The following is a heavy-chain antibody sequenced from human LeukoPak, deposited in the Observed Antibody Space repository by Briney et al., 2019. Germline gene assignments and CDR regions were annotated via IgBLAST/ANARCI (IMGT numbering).Heavy chain of an antibody. CDR1: GYTFTSYY. J-gene: IGHJ4*02. Sequence: ASVKVSCMASGYTFTSYYMHWVRQAPGQGLEWMGIINPSGGSTSYAQKFQGRVTMTRDTSTSTVYMELSSLRSEDTAVYYCARAHQSYYDSSGYYSGVDYWGQGTLVTVSS. CDR2: INPSGGST. V-gene: IGHV1-46*01. CDR3: ARAHQSYYDSSGYYSGVDY. D-gene: IGHD3-22*01.